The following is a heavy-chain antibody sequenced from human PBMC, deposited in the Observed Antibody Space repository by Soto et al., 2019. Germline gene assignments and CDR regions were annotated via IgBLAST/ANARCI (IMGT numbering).Heavy chain of an antibody. CDR2: IYWDDDK. CDR3: AHQQRGYCSGGSCYSFDY. Sequence: QITLKESGPTLVKPTQPLTLTCTFSGFSLSTSGAGVAWIRQPPGKALEWLALIYWDDDKRYSPPLKSMLPNTKNXXQXPXXLNPHNMDPVHTATYYCAHQQRGYCSGGSCYSFDYWGQATLVTVSS. D-gene: IGHD2-15*01. V-gene: IGHV2-5*02. CDR1: GFSLSTSGAG. J-gene: IGHJ4*02.